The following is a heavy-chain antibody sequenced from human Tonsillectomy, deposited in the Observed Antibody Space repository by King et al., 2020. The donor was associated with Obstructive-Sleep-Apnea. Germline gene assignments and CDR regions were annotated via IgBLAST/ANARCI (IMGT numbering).Heavy chain of an antibody. CDR3: AKDLVSQLLPHGLDA. Sequence: QVQLVESGGGVVQPGRSLRLSCVASGFSFRSYGMYLVRQAPGKGLVWGAVISYEGRNKYYAESVKGRFTIARDNFKNTLYLQLDSLRGEDTAVYYCAKDLVSQLLPHGLDAWGQGTTVTVPS. V-gene: IGHV3-30*18. J-gene: IGHJ6*02. CDR2: ISYEGRNK. CDR1: GFSFRSYG. D-gene: IGHD2-2*01.